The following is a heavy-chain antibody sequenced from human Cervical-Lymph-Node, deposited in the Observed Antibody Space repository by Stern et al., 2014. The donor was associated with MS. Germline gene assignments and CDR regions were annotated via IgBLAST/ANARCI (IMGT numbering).Heavy chain of an antibody. D-gene: IGHD6-25*01. Sequence: VQLQESGGGLVQPGGSLRLSCAASGFTFSSYWLHWFRQAPGKGLVWVSRIDTDGGTTNYADSVKGRFTISRDNAENTLYLQMNSLRAEDTAVYYCARDSSGRDDFWGQGTLVTVSS. V-gene: IGHV3-74*01. J-gene: IGHJ4*02. CDR3: ARDSSGRDDF. CDR2: IDTDGGTT. CDR1: GFTFSSYW.